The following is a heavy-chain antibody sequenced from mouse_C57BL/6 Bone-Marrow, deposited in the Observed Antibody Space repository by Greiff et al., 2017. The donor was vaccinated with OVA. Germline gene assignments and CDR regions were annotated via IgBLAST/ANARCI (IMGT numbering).Heavy chain of an antibody. V-gene: IGHV1-59*01. J-gene: IGHJ4*01. D-gene: IGHD1-1*01. CDR2: IDPSDSYT. CDR1: GYTFTSYW. Sequence: VQLQQPGAELVRPGTSVKLSCKASGYTFTSYWMHWVKQRPGQGLEWIRVIDPSDSYTNYNQKFKGKATLTVDTSSSTAYMQLSSLTSEDSAVYYCARERDYGSRYYAMDYWGQGTSVTVSS. CDR3: ARERDYGSRYYAMDY.